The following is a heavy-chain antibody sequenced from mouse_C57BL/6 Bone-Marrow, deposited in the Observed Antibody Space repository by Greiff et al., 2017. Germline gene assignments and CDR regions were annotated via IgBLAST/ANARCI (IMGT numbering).Heavy chain of an antibody. CDR3: ARSGDSYYFDY. D-gene: IGHD3-1*01. V-gene: IGHV1-59*01. CDR1: GYTFTSYW. CDR2: IDPSDSYT. J-gene: IGHJ2*01. Sequence: QVQLQQPGAELVRPGTSVKLSCKASGYTFTSYWMHWVKQRPGQGLEWIGVIDPSDSYTNYNQKFKGKATLTVDTSSSTAYMQLSSLTSEDSADYYCARSGDSYYFDYWGQGTTLTVSS.